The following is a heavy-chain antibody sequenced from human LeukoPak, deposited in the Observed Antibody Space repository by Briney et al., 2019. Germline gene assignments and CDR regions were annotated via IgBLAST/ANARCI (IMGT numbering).Heavy chain of an antibody. CDR2: IYYSGST. Sequence: SETLSLTCTVSSGSISSSYWSWIRQPPRKGLEWIGYIYYSGSTNYNPSLKSRVIISVDTSKNQFSLKLSSVTAADTAVYYCARTYYDFWSGSRYWYFQLWGRGTLVTVSS. CDR1: SGSISSSY. V-gene: IGHV4-59*08. J-gene: IGHJ2*01. CDR3: ARTYYDFWSGSRYWYFQL. D-gene: IGHD3-3*01.